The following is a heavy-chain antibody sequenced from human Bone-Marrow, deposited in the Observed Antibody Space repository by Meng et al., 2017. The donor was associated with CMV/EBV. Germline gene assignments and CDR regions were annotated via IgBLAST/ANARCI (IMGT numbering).Heavy chain of an antibody. V-gene: IGHV4-31*03. D-gene: IGHD3-10*01. Sequence: CTVSGGSISSGGYYWSWIRQHPGKGLEWIGYIYYSGSTYYNPSLKSRVTISVDTSKNQFSLKLSSVTAADTAVYYCARESMVRGGIDYWGQGTLVPSP. CDR2: IYYSGST. CDR3: ARESMVRGGIDY. CDR1: GGSISSGGYY. J-gene: IGHJ4*02.